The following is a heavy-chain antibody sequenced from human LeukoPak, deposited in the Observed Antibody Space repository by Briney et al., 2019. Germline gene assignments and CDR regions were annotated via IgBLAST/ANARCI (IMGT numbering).Heavy chain of an antibody. J-gene: IGHJ4*02. CDR3: ARDPLHCSGGSCYYEY. Sequence: GASAKVSCKASGYTFTSYGISWVRQAPGQGLEWMGWISAYNGNTNYAQKLQGRVTMTTDTSTSTAYMELRSLRSDDTAVYYCARDPLHCSGGSCYYEYWDQGTLVTVSS. D-gene: IGHD2-15*01. CDR1: GYTFTSYG. V-gene: IGHV1-18*01. CDR2: ISAYNGNT.